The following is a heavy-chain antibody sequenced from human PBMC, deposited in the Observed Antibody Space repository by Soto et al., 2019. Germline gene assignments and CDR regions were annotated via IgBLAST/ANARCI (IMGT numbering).Heavy chain of an antibody. J-gene: IGHJ5*01. CDR1: GGSVYTSTYY. V-gene: IGHV4-61*01. CDR2: IYYNGNT. CDR3: ARLASGNFEGDWFDS. D-gene: IGHD1-26*01. Sequence: QLQLQESGPGLVKPSETLSLTCTVSGGSVYTSTYYWTWIRQPPGQGLEWIGYIYYNGNTDYNPSLKSRVTMSVDPSKNQFSLKLSSVTSADTALYFCARLASGNFEGDWFDSWGQGTLVTVSS.